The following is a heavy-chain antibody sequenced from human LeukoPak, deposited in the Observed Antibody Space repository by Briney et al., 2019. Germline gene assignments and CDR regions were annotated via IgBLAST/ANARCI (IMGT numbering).Heavy chain of an antibody. D-gene: IGHD6-19*01. CDR3: ARERDSSGWYLDY. Sequence: SETLSLTCIISGGSIGPYYWSWIRQAAGKGPEWIGRIYTTGTADYNPSLKSRVTISVDTSKNQFSLKLNSVTAADTAVYYCARERDSSGWYLDYWGQGTLVTVSS. V-gene: IGHV4-4*07. CDR1: GGSIGPYY. J-gene: IGHJ4*02. CDR2: IYTTGTA.